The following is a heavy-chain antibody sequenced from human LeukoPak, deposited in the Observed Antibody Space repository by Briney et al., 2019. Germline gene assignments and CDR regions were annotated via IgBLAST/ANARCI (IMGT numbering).Heavy chain of an antibody. J-gene: IGHJ3*01. CDR3: TTSAGGYSYGSFAFDV. D-gene: IGHD5-18*01. CDR1: GFTFNNTW. V-gene: IGHV3-15*01. CDR2: IKSKSDDGTT. Sequence: GGSLRLSCAASGFTFNNTWMTWVRQAPGKGLEWVGRIKSKSDDGTTDYAVPVNGRFTISRDDSKNTLYLQMSSLKTEDTAVYYCTTSAGGYSYGSFAFDVWSQGTVVTVSS.